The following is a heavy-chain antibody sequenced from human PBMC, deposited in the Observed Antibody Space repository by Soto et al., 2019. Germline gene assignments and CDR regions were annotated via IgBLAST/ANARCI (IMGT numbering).Heavy chain of an antibody. Sequence: QLQLQESGSGLVKPSQTLSLTCAVSGGSISSGGYSWSWIRQPPGKGLEWIGYIYHSGSTYYNPSLKSRVTILVARSKYQFSLNLSSVTAADTAVYYCASGEVVALGYWGQGTLVTVSS. CDR3: ASGEVVALGY. D-gene: IGHD2-15*01. CDR1: GGSISSGGYS. J-gene: IGHJ4*02. CDR2: IYHSGST. V-gene: IGHV4-30-2*01.